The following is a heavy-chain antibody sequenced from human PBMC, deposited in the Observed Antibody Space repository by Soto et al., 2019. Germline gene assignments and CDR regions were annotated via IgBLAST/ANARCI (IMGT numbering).Heavy chain of an antibody. V-gene: IGHV4-39*07. CDR1: GDSISSSNYY. J-gene: IGHJ6*02. Sequence: PSETLSLTCTVSGDSISSSNYYWGWIRQPPGKGLEWIASIYYSENTYYNPSLKSRVTISLDTSKNQFSLKLSSVTAADTAVYYCARAASYYYYGMDVWGQGTTVTVSS. CDR2: IYYSENT. CDR3: ARAASYYYYGMDV.